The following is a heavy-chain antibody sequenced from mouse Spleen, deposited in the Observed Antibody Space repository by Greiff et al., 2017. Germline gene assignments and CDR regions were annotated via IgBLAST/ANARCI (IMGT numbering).Heavy chain of an antibody. V-gene: IGHV7-3*01. CDR1: GFTFTDYY. D-gene: IGHD2-10*02. CDR3: ARFSYGNYLDY. Sequence: EVMLVESGGGLVQPGGSLSLSCAASGFTFTDYYMSWVRQPPGKALEWLGFIRNKANGYTTEYSASVKGRFTISRDNSQSILYLQMNALRAEDSATYYCARFSYGNYLDYWGQGTTLTVSS. J-gene: IGHJ2*01. CDR2: IRNKANGYTT.